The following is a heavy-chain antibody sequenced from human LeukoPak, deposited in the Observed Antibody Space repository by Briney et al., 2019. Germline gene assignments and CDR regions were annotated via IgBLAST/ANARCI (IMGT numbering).Heavy chain of an antibody. V-gene: IGHV3-23*01. Sequence: GGSLRLSCAASGFTFSSYVMSWVRQAPGKGLEWVSTISGSGDSTFYADSVKGRFTISRDNSKNTLYLQMNSLRAEDTAVYYCAKYYGDFYYYYYMDVWGKGTTVTVSS. CDR1: GFTFSSYV. CDR2: ISGSGDST. D-gene: IGHD4-17*01. CDR3: AKYYGDFYYYYYMDV. J-gene: IGHJ6*03.